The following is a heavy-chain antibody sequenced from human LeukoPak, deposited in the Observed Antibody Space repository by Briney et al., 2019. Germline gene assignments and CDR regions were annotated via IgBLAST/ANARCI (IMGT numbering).Heavy chain of an antibody. CDR2: IYYSGST. CDR3: AGSGWRLAWFDP. V-gene: IGHV4-61*01. CDR1: GGSISSSSYY. J-gene: IGHJ5*02. D-gene: IGHD6-19*01. Sequence: PSETLSLTCTVSGGSISSSSYYWSWIRQPPGKGLEWIGYIYYSGSTNYNPSLKSRVTISGDTSKNQFSLKLRSVTAADTAVYYCAGSGWRLAWFDPWGQGTLVTVSS.